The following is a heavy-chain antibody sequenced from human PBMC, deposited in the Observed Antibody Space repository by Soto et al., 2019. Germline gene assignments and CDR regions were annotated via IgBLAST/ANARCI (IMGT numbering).Heavy chain of an antibody. CDR2: IYYSGST. J-gene: IGHJ6*03. CDR1: GGSIRSGGYY. CDR3: ARDRWDILVVPAAPYNYSSMDV. V-gene: IGHV4-31*03. Sequence: SETLSLTCTVSGGSIRSGGYYWSWIRQHPGKGLEWIGYIYYSGSTYYNPSLKSRVTISVDTSKNQFSLKLSSVTAADTAVYYCARDRWDILVVPAAPYNYSSMDVWGKGTTVTVSS. D-gene: IGHD2-2*01.